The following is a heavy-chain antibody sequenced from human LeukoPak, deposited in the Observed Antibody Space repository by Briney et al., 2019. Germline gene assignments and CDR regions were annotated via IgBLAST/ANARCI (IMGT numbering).Heavy chain of an antibody. CDR1: GGSISSYY. CDR2: IYYSGST. J-gene: IGHJ3*02. Sequence: SETLSLTCTVSGGSISSYYWSWIRQPPGKGLEWIGYIYYSGSTNYNPSLKSRVTISVDTSKNQFSLKLSSVTAADTAVYYCAREDTGDAFDIWGQGTMVTVSS. D-gene: IGHD5-18*01. V-gene: IGHV4-59*01. CDR3: AREDTGDAFDI.